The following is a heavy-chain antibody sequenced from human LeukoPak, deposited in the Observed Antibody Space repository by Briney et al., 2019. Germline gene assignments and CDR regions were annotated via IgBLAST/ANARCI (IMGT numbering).Heavy chain of an antibody. V-gene: IGHV4-34*01. Sequence: SETLSLTCAVYGGSFSGYYWSWIRQPPGKGLEWIGEINHSGSTNYNPSLKSRVTISVDTSKNQFSLKLSSVTAADTAVYYCARGKGRQQQLAHFDYWGQGTLVTVSS. D-gene: IGHD6-13*01. CDR3: ARGKGRQQQLAHFDY. CDR1: GGSFSGYY. J-gene: IGHJ4*02. CDR2: INHSGST.